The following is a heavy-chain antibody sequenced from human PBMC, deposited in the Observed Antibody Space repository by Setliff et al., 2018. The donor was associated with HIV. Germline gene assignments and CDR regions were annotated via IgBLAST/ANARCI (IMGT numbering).Heavy chain of an antibody. CDR3: MRGRSITIFGVAYFDF. CDR1: GGSFSGYY. CDR2: INHRGST. V-gene: IGHV4-34*01. J-gene: IGHJ4*02. Sequence: SETLSLTCAVYGGSFSGYYWSWIRQPPGKGLEWIGEINHRGSTNYNPSLESRVTISVDTSKNQFSLKLSSVTAADTAVYYCMRGRSITIFGVAYFDFWGQGTQVTVSS. D-gene: IGHD3-3*01.